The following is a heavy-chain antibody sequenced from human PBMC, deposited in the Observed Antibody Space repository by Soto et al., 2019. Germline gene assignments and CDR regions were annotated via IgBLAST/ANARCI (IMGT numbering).Heavy chain of an antibody. D-gene: IGHD3-22*01. V-gene: IGHV1-69*13. Sequence: SVKVSCKASGGTFSSYAISWVLQAPGQGLEWMGGIIPIFGTANYAQKFQGRVTITADESTSTAYMELSSLRSEDTAVYYCARDLSLSYYDSSGYYSPYYYYGMDVWGQGTTVTVSS. CDR1: GGTFSSYA. J-gene: IGHJ6*02. CDR2: IIPIFGTA. CDR3: ARDLSLSYYDSSGYYSPYYYYGMDV.